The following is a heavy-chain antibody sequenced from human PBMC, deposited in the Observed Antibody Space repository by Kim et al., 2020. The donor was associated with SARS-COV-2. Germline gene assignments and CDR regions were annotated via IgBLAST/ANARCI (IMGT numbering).Heavy chain of an antibody. J-gene: IGHJ5*02. CDR2: IYYSGST. Sequence: SETLSLTCTVSGGSISSYYWSWIRQPPGKGLEWIGYIYYSGSTNYNPSLKSRVTISVDTSKNQFSLKLSSVTAADTAVYYCARHPLGDRVRHNWFDPWGQGTLVTVSS. CDR3: ARHPLGDRVRHNWFDP. D-gene: IGHD3-10*01. CDR1: GGSISSYY. V-gene: IGHV4-59*08.